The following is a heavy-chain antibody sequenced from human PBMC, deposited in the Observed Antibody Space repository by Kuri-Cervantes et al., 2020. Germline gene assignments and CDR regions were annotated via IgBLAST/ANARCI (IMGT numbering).Heavy chain of an antibody. J-gene: IGHJ4*02. V-gene: IGHV3-7*01. D-gene: IGHD3-16*01. CDR1: GFTFSSYW. CDR3: AGSRSGLF. CDR2: IKQDGSEK. Sequence: GESLKISCAASGFTFSSYWISWVRQAPGKGLEWVANIKQDGSEKYYVDSVKGRFTISRDNAKNSLYLQMNSLRADDTAVYFCAGSRSGLFWDQGTLVTVSS.